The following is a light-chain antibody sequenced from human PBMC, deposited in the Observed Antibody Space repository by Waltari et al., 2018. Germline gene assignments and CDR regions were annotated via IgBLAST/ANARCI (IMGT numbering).Light chain of an antibody. J-gene: IGKJ2*01. CDR3: QEYYTFYT. CDR1: QTVLYSSNNKNY. Sequence: DIVMTQSPDSLAVSLGGRATINCKASQTVLYSSNNKNYLAWYQQKLGRPPKLLIYWASTRASGVPDRFTGSGSGTDITLTISNLQAEDVAVYYCQEYYTFYTFGQGTKLEIK. CDR2: WAS. V-gene: IGKV4-1*01.